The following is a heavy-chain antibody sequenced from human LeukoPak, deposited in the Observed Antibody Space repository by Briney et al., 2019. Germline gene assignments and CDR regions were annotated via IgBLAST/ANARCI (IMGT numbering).Heavy chain of an antibody. Sequence: PSQTLSLTCTVSGDSISSGDYYWSWIRQPAGKGLEWIGRISSSGSTNYNPSLKSRVTISVDTSKNQFSLKLSSVTAADTAVYYCARRRFGELRHWGKGTTVTISS. CDR2: ISSSGST. D-gene: IGHD3-16*01. J-gene: IGHJ6*04. CDR3: ARRRFGELRH. CDR1: GDSISSGDYY. V-gene: IGHV4-61*02.